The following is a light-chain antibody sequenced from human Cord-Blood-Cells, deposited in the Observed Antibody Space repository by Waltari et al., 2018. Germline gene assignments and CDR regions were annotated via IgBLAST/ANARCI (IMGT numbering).Light chain of an antibody. V-gene: IGKV3-15*01. CDR3: QQYNNWLYT. J-gene: IGKJ2*01. CDR2: GSS. Sequence: EIVMTHSPATLSVSTGERATLSCKASQSVSSNLAWYQQKPGQAPRFLIYGSSTRATGIPARFSGSVSGTEFTLTISSLQSEDFAVYYCQQYNNWLYTFGQGTKLEIK. CDR1: QSVSSN.